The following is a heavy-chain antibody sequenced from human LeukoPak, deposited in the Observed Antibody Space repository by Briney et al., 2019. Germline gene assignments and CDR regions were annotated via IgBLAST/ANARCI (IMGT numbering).Heavy chain of an antibody. D-gene: IGHD2-15*01. CDR3: AKETYSSFDY. V-gene: IGHV3-30*02. J-gene: IGHJ4*02. Sequence: GGSLRLSCAASGFTFSSHGMHWVRQAPGKGLEWVAFIRYDGSNKYYADSVKGRFTISRDNSKNTLYLQMNSLRAEDTAVYYCAKETYSSFDYWGQGTLVTVSS. CDR1: GFTFSSHG. CDR2: IRYDGSNK.